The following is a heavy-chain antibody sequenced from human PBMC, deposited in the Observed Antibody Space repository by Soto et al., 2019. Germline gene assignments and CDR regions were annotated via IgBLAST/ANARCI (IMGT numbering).Heavy chain of an antibody. J-gene: IGHJ4*02. CDR1: GGSISYSSYY. CDR3: ARHRRGSYSIDY. CDR2: IYYSGST. V-gene: IGHV4-39*01. D-gene: IGHD1-26*01. Sequence: SETLSLTCIVSGGSISYSSYYWGWIRQPPGKGLEWIGSIYYSGSTYSNPSLKSRVTISVDTSKNQFSLKLSSVTAADTAMYYCARHRRGSYSIDYWGQGTLVTVSS.